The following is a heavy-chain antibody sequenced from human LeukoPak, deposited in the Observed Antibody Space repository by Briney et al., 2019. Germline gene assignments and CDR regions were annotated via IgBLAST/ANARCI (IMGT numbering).Heavy chain of an antibody. CDR2: IRNEANSYTT. CDR3: AQSGSYAAFDY. CDR1: GFTFSDHY. J-gene: IGHJ4*02. Sequence: GGSLRLSCAASGFTFSDHYMDWVHQAAGKGLEWVGRIRNEANSYTTEYAASVKGRFTISRDDSKNSLYLQMNSLKTEDTAVYYCAQSGSYAAFDYWGQGTLVTVSS. V-gene: IGHV3-72*01. D-gene: IGHD3-16*01.